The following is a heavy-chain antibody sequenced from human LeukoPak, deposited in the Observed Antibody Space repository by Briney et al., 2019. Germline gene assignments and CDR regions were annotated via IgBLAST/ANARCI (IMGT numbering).Heavy chain of an antibody. V-gene: IGHV3-21*01. Sequence: PGGSLRLSCAASGFTFSSYSMNWVRQAPGKGLEWVSSVSSSSSYIYYADSVKGRFTISRDNAKNSLYLQMNSLRAEDTAVYYCARDHGSSYGFEVDYWGQGTLVTVSS. CDR3: ARDHGSSYGFEVDY. CDR2: VSSSSSYI. D-gene: IGHD5-18*01. J-gene: IGHJ4*02. CDR1: GFTFSSYS.